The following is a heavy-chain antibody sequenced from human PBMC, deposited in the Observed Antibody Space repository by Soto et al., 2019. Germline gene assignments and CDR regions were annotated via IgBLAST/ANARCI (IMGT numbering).Heavy chain of an antibody. CDR1: GFTFSSYA. CDR3: AKVDQSTPYYDSSGPGDA. Sequence: PGGSLRLSCAASGFTFSSYAMSWVRQAPGKGLEWVSAISGSGGSTYYADSVKGRFTISRDNSKNTLYLQMNSLRAEDTAVYYCAKVDQSTPYYDSSGPGDAWGQGTTVTVSS. J-gene: IGHJ6*02. D-gene: IGHD3-22*01. V-gene: IGHV3-23*01. CDR2: ISGSGGST.